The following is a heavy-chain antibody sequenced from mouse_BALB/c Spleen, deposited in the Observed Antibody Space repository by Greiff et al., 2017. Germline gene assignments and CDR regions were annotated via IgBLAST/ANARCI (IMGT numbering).Heavy chain of an antibody. CDR2: ISNGGGST. CDR3: ARHKAMIIAY. Sequence: EVKLMESGGGLVQPGGSLKLSCAASGFTFRSYTMSWVRQTPEKRLEWVAYISNGGGSTYYPDTVKGRFTISRDNAKNTLYLQMSSLKSEDTAMYYCARHKAMIIAYWGQGTLVTVSA. CDR1: GFTFRSYT. V-gene: IGHV5-12-2*01. J-gene: IGHJ3*01. D-gene: IGHD2-4*01.